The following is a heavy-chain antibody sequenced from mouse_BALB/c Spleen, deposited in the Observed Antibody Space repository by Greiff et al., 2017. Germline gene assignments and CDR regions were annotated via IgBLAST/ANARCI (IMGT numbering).Heavy chain of an antibody. D-gene: IGHD2-14*01. V-gene: IGHV1-7*01. CDR3: ARKEVRRGFDY. CDR2: INPSTGYT. Sequence: QVQLQQSGAELAKPGASVKMSCKASGYTFTSYWMHWVKQRPGQGLEWIGYINPSTGYTEYNQKFKDKATLTADKSSSTAYMQLSSLTSEDSAVYYCARKEVRRGFDYWGQGTTLTVSS. J-gene: IGHJ2*01. CDR1: GYTFTSYW.